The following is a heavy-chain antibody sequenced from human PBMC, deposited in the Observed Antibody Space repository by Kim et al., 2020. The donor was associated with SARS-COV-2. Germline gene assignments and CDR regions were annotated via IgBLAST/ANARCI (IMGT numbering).Heavy chain of an antibody. CDR3: AKPSSSWYGDYYYGMDV. D-gene: IGHD6-13*01. CDR1: GFTFSSYG. V-gene: IGHV3-30*18. CDR2: ISYDGSNK. Sequence: GGSLRLSCAASGFTFSSYGMHWVRQAPGKGLEWVAVISYDGSNKYYADSVKGRFTISRDNSKNTLYLQMNSLRAEDTAVYYCAKPSSSWYGDYYYGMDVWGQGTTVTVSS. J-gene: IGHJ6*02.